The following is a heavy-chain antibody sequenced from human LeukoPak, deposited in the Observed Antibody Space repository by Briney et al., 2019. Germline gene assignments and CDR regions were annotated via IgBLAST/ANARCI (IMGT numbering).Heavy chain of an antibody. D-gene: IGHD1-26*01. Sequence: ASVKVSCKVSGYTLTELSMHCVRQAPGKGLEWMGGFDPEDGETLYAQKFQGRVTMTEGTSTDTAYMELSSLRSEDTAVYYCATDTYSGSYRWFDPWGQGTLVTVSS. V-gene: IGHV1-24*01. CDR1: GYTLTELS. J-gene: IGHJ5*02. CDR2: FDPEDGET. CDR3: ATDTYSGSYRWFDP.